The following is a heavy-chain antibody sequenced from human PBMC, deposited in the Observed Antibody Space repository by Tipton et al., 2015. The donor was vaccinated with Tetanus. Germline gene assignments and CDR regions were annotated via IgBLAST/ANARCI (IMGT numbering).Heavy chain of an antibody. CDR2: MNSNTGDT. V-gene: IGHV1-2*06. J-gene: IGHJ4*02. CDR1: GYTFTGYY. CDR3: VARGDLGFDY. D-gene: IGHD3-16*01. Sequence: VQLVQSGPEVKKPGASVIVSCKASGYTFTGYYIHWVRQAPGQGLEWMGRMNSNTGDTYSAQNFQGRVTMTRETSISTAYMELSRLTSDDTAMYYCVARGDLGFDYWGQGTQVTVSS.